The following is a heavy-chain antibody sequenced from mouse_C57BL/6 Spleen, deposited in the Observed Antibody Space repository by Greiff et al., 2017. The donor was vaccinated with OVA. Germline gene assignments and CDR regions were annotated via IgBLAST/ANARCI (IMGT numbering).Heavy chain of an antibody. J-gene: IGHJ2*01. D-gene: IGHD1-1*01. Sequence: VKLKQPGAELVKPGASVKMSCKASGYTFTSYWITWVKQRPGQGLEWIGDIYPGSGSTNYNEKFKSKATLTVDTSSSTAYMQRSSLTSEDSAVYYCAREAYLLLQYFDYWGQGTTLTVSS. CDR2: IYPGSGST. CDR1: GYTFTSYW. CDR3: AREAYLLLQYFDY. V-gene: IGHV1-55*01.